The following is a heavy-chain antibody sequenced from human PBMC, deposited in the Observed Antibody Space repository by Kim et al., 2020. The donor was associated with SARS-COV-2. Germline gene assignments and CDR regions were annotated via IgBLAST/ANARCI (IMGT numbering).Heavy chain of an antibody. CDR2: ISSSSSTI. Sequence: GGSLRLSCAASGFTFSSYSMNWVRQAPGKGLEWVSYISSSSSTIYYADSVKGRFTISRDNAKNSLYLQMNSLRDEDTAVYYCATRPGYCSSTSCYSSMDVWGQGTTVTVSS. CDR1: GFTFSSYS. CDR3: ATRPGYCSSTSCYSSMDV. J-gene: IGHJ6*02. V-gene: IGHV3-48*02. D-gene: IGHD2-2*02.